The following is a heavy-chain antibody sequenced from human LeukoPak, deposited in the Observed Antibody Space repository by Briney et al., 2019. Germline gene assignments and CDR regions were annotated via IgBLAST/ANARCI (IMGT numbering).Heavy chain of an antibody. CDR2: IYHTGST. CDR3: ASGCSGGSCFRGSWFDP. V-gene: IGHV4-38-2*01. CDR1: GYSISSGYY. Sequence: SETLSLTCAVSGYSISSGYYWGWFRQPPGEGLEWIGSIYHTGSTYYNQSLKNRVTISIDTSKNHFSLKLSSVTAADTAVYYCASGCSGGSCFRGSWFDPWGQGTLVTVSS. D-gene: IGHD2-15*01. J-gene: IGHJ5*02.